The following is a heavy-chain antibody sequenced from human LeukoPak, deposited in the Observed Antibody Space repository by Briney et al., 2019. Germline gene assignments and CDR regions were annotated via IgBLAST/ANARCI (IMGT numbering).Heavy chain of an antibody. Sequence: GGSLRLSCAASGFTFDDYGMSWVRQAPGKGLEWVSGINWNGGSTGYADSVKGRFTISRDNAKNSLYLQMNSLRAEDTALYHCARDRSNWNPGYFDNWGQGTLVTVSS. V-gene: IGHV3-20*01. J-gene: IGHJ4*02. CDR3: ARDRSNWNPGYFDN. D-gene: IGHD1-1*01. CDR2: INWNGGST. CDR1: GFTFDDYG.